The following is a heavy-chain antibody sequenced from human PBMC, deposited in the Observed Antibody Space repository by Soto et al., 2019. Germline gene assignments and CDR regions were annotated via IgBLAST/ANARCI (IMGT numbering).Heavy chain of an antibody. D-gene: IGHD3-10*01. J-gene: IGHJ6*03. Sequence: ASVKVSCKASGYTFTSYGISWVRQAPGQGLEWMGWISAYNGNTNYAQKLQGRVTMTTDTSTSTAYMELRSLRSDDTAVYYCARDVGLGELECYMDVWGKGTTVTVSS. V-gene: IGHV1-18*01. CDR1: GYTFTSYG. CDR3: ARDVGLGELECYMDV. CDR2: ISAYNGNT.